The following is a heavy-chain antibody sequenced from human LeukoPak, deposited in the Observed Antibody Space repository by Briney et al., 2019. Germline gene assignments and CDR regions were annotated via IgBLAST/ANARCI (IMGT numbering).Heavy chain of an antibody. CDR2: IRGRVYGATT. CDR3: SRERAGVFQY. CDR1: GFIFGDYA. Sequence: GGSLRLPCTTSGFIFGDYAMSWVRQAPGKGLEWVSLIRGRVYGATTEYAASVKGRFAMSRDDSKSIAYLQMNSLKSEDTAMYYCSRERAGVFQYWGQGILVTVSS. J-gene: IGHJ4*02. V-gene: IGHV3-49*04.